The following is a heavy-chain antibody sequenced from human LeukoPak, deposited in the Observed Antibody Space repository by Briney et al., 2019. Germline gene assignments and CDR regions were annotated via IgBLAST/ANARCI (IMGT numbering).Heavy chain of an antibody. Sequence: GGSLRLSCTASESTFSSFPMSWVRQAPGRGLEWISSISSSGSHIYYADSLKGRFTVSRDNAKNSLYVQMNSLRAEDMAVYYCAKIGVSGHWYFDLWGRGTLVTVSS. CDR1: ESTFSSFP. D-gene: IGHD5/OR15-5a*01. CDR2: ISSSGSHI. J-gene: IGHJ2*01. CDR3: AKIGVSGHWYFDL. V-gene: IGHV3-21*01.